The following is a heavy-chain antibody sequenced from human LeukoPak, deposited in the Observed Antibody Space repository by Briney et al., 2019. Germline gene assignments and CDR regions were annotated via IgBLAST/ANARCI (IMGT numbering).Heavy chain of an antibody. D-gene: IGHD6-19*01. J-gene: IGHJ2*01. CDR3: ARRIWADWYFDL. CDR1: GGSISSYY. CDR2: MYYSGST. Sequence: SETLSLTCTVSGGSISSYYWSWIRQPPGKGLEWIGYMYYSGSTTYNPSLKSRVTISVDTSKNQFSLKLSSVTAADTAVYYCARRIWADWYFDLWGRGTLVTVSS. V-gene: IGHV4-59*08.